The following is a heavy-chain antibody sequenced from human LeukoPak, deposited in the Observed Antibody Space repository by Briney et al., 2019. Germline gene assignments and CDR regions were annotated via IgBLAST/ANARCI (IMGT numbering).Heavy chain of an antibody. Sequence: GGSLRLSCAASGFTASSNYMSWVRQAPGKGLEWVSVIYSGGSTYYADSVKGRFTISRDNSKNTLYLQMNSLRAEDTAVYYCARGGSYYYYGMDVWGQGTTVTVSS. CDR3: ARGGSYYYYGMDV. CDR1: GFTASSNY. CDR2: IYSGGST. V-gene: IGHV3-53*01. D-gene: IGHD5-12*01. J-gene: IGHJ6*02.